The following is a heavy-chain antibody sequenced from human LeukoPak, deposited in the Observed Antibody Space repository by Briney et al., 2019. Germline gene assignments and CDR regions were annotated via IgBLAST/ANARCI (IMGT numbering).Heavy chain of an antibody. CDR3: VRGKAAAGAIWFDP. V-gene: IGHV4-59*01. J-gene: IGHJ5*02. CDR2: IYSSGST. Sequence: SETLSLTCTVSGGSLSGYYWTWIRQPPEKGLEWIGCIYSSGSTSYKPSLKSRITISVDTSKNQISLNLSSVTAADTAVYYCVRGKAAAGAIWFDPWGQGTLVTVSS. CDR1: GGSLSGYY. D-gene: IGHD6-13*01.